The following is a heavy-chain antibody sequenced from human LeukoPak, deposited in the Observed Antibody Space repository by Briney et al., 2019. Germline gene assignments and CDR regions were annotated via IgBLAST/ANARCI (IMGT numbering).Heavy chain of an antibody. CDR3: AKPGTSSGYY. CDR2: IGANGDNT. CDR1: GFTFSSYV. J-gene: IGHJ4*02. D-gene: IGHD3-22*01. Sequence: GGSLRLSCAASGFTFSSYVMGWVRKAPGRGLEWVSNIGANGDNTYYADSVKGRFTISRDNSKNTLYLLMNSLRAEDTAVYYCAKPGTSSGYYWGQGTLVTVSS. V-gene: IGHV3-23*01.